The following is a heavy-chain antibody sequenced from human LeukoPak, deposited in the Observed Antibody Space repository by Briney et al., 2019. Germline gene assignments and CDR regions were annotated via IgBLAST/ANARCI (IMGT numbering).Heavy chain of an antibody. Sequence: GRSLRLSCAASGFTFSSYAMHWVRQAPGKGLEWVAVISYDGSNKYYADSVKGRFTISRDNSKNTLYLQMNSLRAEDTAVYYCAKNNWGFNYWGQGTLVTVSS. D-gene: IGHD7-27*01. CDR1: GFTFSSYA. CDR2: ISYDGSNK. V-gene: IGHV3-30-3*02. CDR3: AKNNWGFNY. J-gene: IGHJ4*02.